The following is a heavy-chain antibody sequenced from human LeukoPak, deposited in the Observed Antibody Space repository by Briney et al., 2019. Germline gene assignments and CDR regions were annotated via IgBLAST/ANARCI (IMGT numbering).Heavy chain of an antibody. Sequence: GGSLRLSCATSGFTFRNFDLHWVRQATGEGLEWVSAIGTAGDTYYPDSVKGRFTISRDNAKNSFYLQMNNLRVGDTAVYYCSRGGAPAGYAYGIWGHGTVVTVSS. CDR2: IGTAGDT. V-gene: IGHV3-13*01. CDR1: GFTFRNFD. D-gene: IGHD6-13*01. J-gene: IGHJ3*02. CDR3: SRGGAPAGYAYGI.